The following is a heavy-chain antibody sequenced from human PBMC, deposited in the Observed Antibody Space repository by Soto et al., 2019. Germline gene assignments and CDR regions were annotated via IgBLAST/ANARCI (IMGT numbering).Heavy chain of an antibody. Sequence: EVQLLESGGGLVQPGGSLRLSCAAAGFTFSPYAMIWVRQAPGKGLEWVSSISGSGGSTHYADSVKGRFTVSRDNSKRALSLQMSSLREEDTATYYCAKGLRRLLRTQYYYGLDVWGRGPTVTVSS. D-gene: IGHD3-10*01. CDR2: ISGSGGST. CDR3: AKGLRRLLRTQYYYGLDV. J-gene: IGHJ6*02. V-gene: IGHV3-23*01. CDR1: GFTFSPYA.